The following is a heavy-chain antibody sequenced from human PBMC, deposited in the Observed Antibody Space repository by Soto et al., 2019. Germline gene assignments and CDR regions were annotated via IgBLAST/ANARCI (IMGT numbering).Heavy chain of an antibody. CDR1: GYTFTSYY. J-gene: IGHJ4*02. D-gene: IGHD3-10*01. V-gene: IGHV1-46*03. CDR2: INPSGGST. Sequence: ASVKVSCKASGYTFTSYYMHWVRQAPGQGLEWMGIINPSGGSTSYAQKFQGRVTMTRDTSTSTVYMELSSLRSEDTAVYYCARSSPRGYVYGSGSTYLDYWGQGTLVTVSS. CDR3: ARSSPRGYVYGSGSTYLDY.